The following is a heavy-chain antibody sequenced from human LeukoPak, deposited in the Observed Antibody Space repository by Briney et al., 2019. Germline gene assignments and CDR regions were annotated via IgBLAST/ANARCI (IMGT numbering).Heavy chain of an antibody. D-gene: IGHD4-23*01. CDR3: ATNSFYYYYGMDV. Sequence: GESLKISCKGSGYSFTSYWIGCVRQMPGKGLEWMGIIYPGDFDTRYSPSFQGQVTISADKSISTAYLQWSSLKASDTAMYYCATNSFYYYYGMDVWGQGTTVTVSS. CDR2: IYPGDFDT. J-gene: IGHJ6*02. V-gene: IGHV5-51*01. CDR1: GYSFTSYW.